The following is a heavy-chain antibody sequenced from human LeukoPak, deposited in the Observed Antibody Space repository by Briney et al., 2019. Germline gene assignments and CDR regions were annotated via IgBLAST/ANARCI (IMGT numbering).Heavy chain of an antibody. V-gene: IGHV4-31*03. CDR2: IYYSGST. Sequence: SQTLSLTCTVSGGSISSGGYYWSWIRQHPGKGLEWIGYIYYSGSTYYNPSLKSRVTISVDTSKNQFSLKLSSVTAAVTAVYYCARACPVGDWFDPWGQGTLVTVSS. CDR3: ARACPVGDWFDP. CDR1: GGSISSGGYY. J-gene: IGHJ5*02.